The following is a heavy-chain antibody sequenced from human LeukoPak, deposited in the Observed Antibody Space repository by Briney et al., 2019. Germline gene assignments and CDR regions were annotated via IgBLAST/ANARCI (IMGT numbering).Heavy chain of an antibody. Sequence: PSETLSLTCDVSGYSISSTNWWGWIRPPPGKGLEWIGYIYYSGSIYYNPSLKSRVTMSVDTSKNQFSLKLTSVTAVDTAVYYCARQYSDILTGYHRGELYWYFDLWGRGTLVTVSS. CDR2: IYYSGSI. CDR3: ARQYSDILTGYHRGELYWYFDL. J-gene: IGHJ2*01. D-gene: IGHD3-9*01. CDR1: GYSISSTNW. V-gene: IGHV4-28*05.